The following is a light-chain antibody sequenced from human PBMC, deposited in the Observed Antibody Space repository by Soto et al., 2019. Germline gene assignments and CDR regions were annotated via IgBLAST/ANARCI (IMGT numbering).Light chain of an antibody. CDR2: GAS. Sequence: EIVMTQAAAALSVSPGERATLSCRASQSVSSNLAWYQQKPGQAPRLLIYGASTRATGIPARFSGSGSGTEFTLTISSLQSEDFAVYYCQQYNNWPFTFGPGT. CDR1: QSVSSN. CDR3: QQYNNWPFT. J-gene: IGKJ3*01. V-gene: IGKV3-15*01.